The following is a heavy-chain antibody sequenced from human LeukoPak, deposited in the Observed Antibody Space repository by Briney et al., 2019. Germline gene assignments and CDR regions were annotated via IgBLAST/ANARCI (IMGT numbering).Heavy chain of an antibody. Sequence: PSETLSLTCTVSGGSIGNYYWSWIRQPAGKGLEWIGRIYTRGSTNYNPSLKSRVTISVDKSKNQFSLKLTSVTAADTAVYYCARDHPPDYYDSSGLKPWGQGTLVTVSS. D-gene: IGHD3-22*01. V-gene: IGHV4-4*07. CDR2: IYTRGST. CDR3: ARDHPPDYYDSSGLKP. J-gene: IGHJ5*02. CDR1: GGSIGNYY.